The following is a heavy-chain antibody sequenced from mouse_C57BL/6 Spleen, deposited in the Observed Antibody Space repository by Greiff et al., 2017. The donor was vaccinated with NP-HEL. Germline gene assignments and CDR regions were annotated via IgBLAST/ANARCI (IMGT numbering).Heavy chain of an antibody. CDR3: ARSGLLSYAMDY. CDR1: GNTFTSYW. V-gene: IGHV1-53*01. J-gene: IGHJ4*01. D-gene: IGHD2-3*01. CDR2: INPSNGGT. Sequence: QVQLQQPGTELVKPGASVKLSCKASGNTFTSYWMHWVKQRPGQGLEWIGNINPSNGGTNYNEKFKSKATLTVDKSSSTAYMQLSSLTSEDSAVYYCARSGLLSYAMDYWGQGTSVTVSS.